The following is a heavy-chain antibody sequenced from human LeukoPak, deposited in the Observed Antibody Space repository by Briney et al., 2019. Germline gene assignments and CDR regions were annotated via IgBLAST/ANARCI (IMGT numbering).Heavy chain of an antibody. CDR1: GGTFSSYA. CDR3: ARFDYGDFRNWFDP. D-gene: IGHD4-17*01. J-gene: IGHJ5*02. V-gene: IGHV1-69*13. CDR2: IIPIFGTA. Sequence: SVKVSCKASGGTFSSYAISWVRQAPGQGLEWMGGIIPIFGTANYAQKFQGRVTITADESTSTAYMELSSLRSEDTAVYYCARFDYGDFRNWFDPWGQGTLVTVSS.